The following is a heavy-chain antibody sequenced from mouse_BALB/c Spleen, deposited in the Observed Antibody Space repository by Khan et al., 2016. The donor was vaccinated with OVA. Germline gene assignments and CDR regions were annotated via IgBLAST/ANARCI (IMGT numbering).Heavy chain of an antibody. CDR2: INPNNGGT. CDR3: ARSGYGTFAY. CDR1: GYTFTDYI. J-gene: IGHJ3*01. D-gene: IGHD2-1*01. V-gene: IGHV1-18*01. Sequence: VRLQQSGPELVKPGASVKISCKASGYTFTDYIMDWVKQSHGKSLEWIGDINPNNGGTSYNQKFIAKATLTVDKSSSTAYMELRSLTSEDSAVYYCARSGYGTFAYWGQGTLVTVSA.